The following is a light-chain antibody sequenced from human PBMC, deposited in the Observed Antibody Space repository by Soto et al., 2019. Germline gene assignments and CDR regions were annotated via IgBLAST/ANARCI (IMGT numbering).Light chain of an antibody. CDR3: QQGHIWPLT. Sequence: EIVMTQSPATLSVSPGERATLSCRASQSISSELAWYQQRPGQPPRLLIYGASTRATGVPDRFTGSGSGSDVTLTISGLQSEDFAVYYCQQGHIWPLTLGQGTRLEI. J-gene: IGKJ2*01. CDR1: QSISSE. CDR2: GAS. V-gene: IGKV3-15*01.